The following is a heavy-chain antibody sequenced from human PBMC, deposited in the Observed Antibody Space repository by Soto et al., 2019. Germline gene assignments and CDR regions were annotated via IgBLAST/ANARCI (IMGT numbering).Heavy chain of an antibody. J-gene: IGHJ3*02. D-gene: IGHD2-15*01. V-gene: IGHV1-18*01. CDR3: ARGKLNIVVVVESAFDI. CDR2: ISAYNGNT. CDR1: GYTFTSYG. Sequence: EASVKVSCKASGYTFTSYGISWVRQAPGQGLEWMGWISAYNGNTNYAQKLRGRVPMTTDTSTSTAYMELRSLRSDDTAVYYCARGKLNIVVVVESAFDIWGQGTMVTVSS.